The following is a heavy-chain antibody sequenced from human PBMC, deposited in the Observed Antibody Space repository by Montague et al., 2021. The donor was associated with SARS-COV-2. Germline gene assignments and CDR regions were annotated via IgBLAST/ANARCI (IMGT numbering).Heavy chain of an antibody. D-gene: IGHD6-6*01. J-gene: IGHJ4*02. CDR1: GFTFGGYD. V-gene: IGHV3-13*04. Sequence: SLRLSCAASGFTFGGYDMNRVRQAPGKGLEWVSAIGIGGDTYYLGSVKGRFIISRENAKNSLYLQMYSLRVGDTAVYYCARGGEWSSSSLPDYWGQGTLVTVSS. CDR2: IGIGGDT. CDR3: ARGGEWSSSSLPDY.